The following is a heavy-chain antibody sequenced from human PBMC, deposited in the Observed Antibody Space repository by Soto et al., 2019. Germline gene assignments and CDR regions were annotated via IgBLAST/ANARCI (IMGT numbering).Heavy chain of an antibody. CDR2: VSAGGANT. J-gene: IGHJ3*02. Sequence: GGSLRLSCAASGFIFNHYAMSWVRQAPGRGLEWVSPVSAGGANTAHADSVKGRLTITRDNSKNTLYLQMNSLRGDDKAFYYCAKERYCSATSCYGGFDIWGQGTVVTVSS. CDR3: AKERYCSATSCYGGFDI. D-gene: IGHD2-2*01. CDR1: GFIFNHYA. V-gene: IGHV3-23*01.